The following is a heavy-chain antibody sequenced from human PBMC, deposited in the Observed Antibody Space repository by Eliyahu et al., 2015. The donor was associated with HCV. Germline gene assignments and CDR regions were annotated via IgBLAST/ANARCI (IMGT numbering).Heavy chain of an antibody. J-gene: IGHJ4*02. CDR2: IFSNDEK. CDR3: ARIRTDGYGPWFDY. D-gene: IGHD5-24*01. CDR1: GFSLSNARMG. V-gene: IGHV2-26*01. Sequence: QVTLKESGPVLVKPTETLTLXCTXXGFSLSNARMGVSWIRQPPGKALEWLAHIFSNDEKSYSTSLKSRLTISKDTSKSQVVLTMTNMDPVDTATYYCARIRTDGYGPWFDYWGQGTLVTVSS.